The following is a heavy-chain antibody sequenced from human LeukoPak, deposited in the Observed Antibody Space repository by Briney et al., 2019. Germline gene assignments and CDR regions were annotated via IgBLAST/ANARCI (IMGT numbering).Heavy chain of an antibody. V-gene: IGHV3-15*01. CDR3: TPSPRDGYNSVFDI. CDR1: GFTFSNAW. CDR2: IKSKTDGGTT. Sequence: PGGSLRLSCAASGFTFSNAWMSWVRQAPGKGLEWVGLIKSKTDGGTTDYAAPVKGRFTISRDDSKNTLYLQMNSLKTEDTAVYYCTPSPRDGYNSVFDIWGQGTMVTVSS. J-gene: IGHJ3*02. D-gene: IGHD5-24*01.